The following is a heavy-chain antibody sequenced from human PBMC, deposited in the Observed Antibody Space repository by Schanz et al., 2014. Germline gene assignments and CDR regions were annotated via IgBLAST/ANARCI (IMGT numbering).Heavy chain of an antibody. J-gene: IGHJ4*02. Sequence: EVQLVESGGALVQPGGSLRLSCVASGFTFSSYAMNWVRQAPGKGLEWVSVTYLGGNTDYADSVKGRFTISRDDSKNTLHLQMNSLRSEDTAIYFCARDQASTHWGQGTPVTVSS. CDR2: TYLGGNT. CDR3: ARDQASTH. CDR1: GFTFSSYA. V-gene: IGHV3-66*01.